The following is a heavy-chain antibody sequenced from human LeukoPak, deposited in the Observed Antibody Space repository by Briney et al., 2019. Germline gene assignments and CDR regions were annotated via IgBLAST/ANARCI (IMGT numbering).Heavy chain of an antibody. CDR2: IQYDGSSQ. CDR3: TRDPSRIAAAGTIAFDI. CDR1: GFTFSSYG. Sequence: GGSLRLSCAASGFTFSSYGMHWVRQAPGKGLEWVAYIQYDGSSQQYADSVKGRFSISRDRSKNIPYLQMNSLRAEDTAVYYCTRDPSRIAAAGTIAFDIWGQGTMVTVSS. V-gene: IGHV3-30*02. D-gene: IGHD6-13*01. J-gene: IGHJ3*02.